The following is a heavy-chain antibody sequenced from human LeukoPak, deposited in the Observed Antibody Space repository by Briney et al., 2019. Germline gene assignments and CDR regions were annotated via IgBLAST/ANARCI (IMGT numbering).Heavy chain of an antibody. Sequence: GGSLRLSCAASGFTFSSYSMSWVRQAPGKGLEWVSSISSSGSYIYYADSVKGRFTISRDNAKNSLFLQMNSLRAEDTAVYYCAREDDSWGPNNLDLWGQGTMVTVSS. V-gene: IGHV3-21*01. D-gene: IGHD7-27*01. CDR3: AREDDSWGPNNLDL. J-gene: IGHJ3*01. CDR1: GFTFSSYS. CDR2: ISSSGSYI.